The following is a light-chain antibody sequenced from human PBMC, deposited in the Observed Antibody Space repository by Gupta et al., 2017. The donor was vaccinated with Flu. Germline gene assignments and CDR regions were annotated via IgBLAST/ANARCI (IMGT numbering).Light chain of an antibody. V-gene: IGLV1-44*01. CDR3: ADWDDSKNGWV. Sequence: RFTSSCSGSSCKIGSNSVNWYQHLTGTAPKLLIENDNKRDSGVPDRFSGAKSDTSASVASSRLQAGEEADYYCADWDDSKNGWVFGGGTKVTVV. J-gene: IGLJ3*02. CDR2: NDN. CDR1: SCKIGSNS.